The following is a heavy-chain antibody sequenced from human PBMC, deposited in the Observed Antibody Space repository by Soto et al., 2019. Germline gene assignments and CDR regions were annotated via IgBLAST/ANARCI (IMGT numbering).Heavy chain of an antibody. CDR3: ARATMTTVYWFDP. Sequence: PSETLSLTCTVSGGSIISGDYYWSWIRQPPGKGLEWIGYIYYSGSTYYNPSLKSRVTISVDTSKNQFSLKLSSVTAADTAVYYCARATMTTVYWFDPWGQGTLVTVSS. V-gene: IGHV4-30-4*01. J-gene: IGHJ5*02. D-gene: IGHD4-17*01. CDR2: IYYSGST. CDR1: GGSIISGDYY.